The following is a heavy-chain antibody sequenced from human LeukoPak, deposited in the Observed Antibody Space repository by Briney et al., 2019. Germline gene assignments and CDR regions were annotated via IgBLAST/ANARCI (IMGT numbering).Heavy chain of an antibody. D-gene: IGHD2-15*01. CDR1: GFTFNSYW. Sequence: GGSLRLSCAASGFTFNSYWFHWVRQAPGKGLVWVSRINSDGSDTIYADSVKGCFTISRDNAKSTVYLQMNSLKAEDTAVYYCARGGYHHGFDIWGQGTMVTVSS. CDR3: ARGGYHHGFDI. V-gene: IGHV3-74*01. CDR2: INSDGSDT. J-gene: IGHJ3*02.